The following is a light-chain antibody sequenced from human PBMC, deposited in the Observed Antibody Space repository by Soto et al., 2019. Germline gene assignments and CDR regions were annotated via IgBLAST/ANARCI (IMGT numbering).Light chain of an antibody. Sequence: EIVMTQSPGTLSLSPGERATISCRASQVIGSRYLAWYHQKSGQAPRLLIYGASSRATGIPDRFSGSGSGTDFTLTISRLEPEDFGVYYCKQFVSSIPHTFGQGTKLEIK. J-gene: IGKJ2*01. CDR3: KQFVSSIPHT. CDR2: GAS. V-gene: IGKV3-20*01. CDR1: QVIGSRY.